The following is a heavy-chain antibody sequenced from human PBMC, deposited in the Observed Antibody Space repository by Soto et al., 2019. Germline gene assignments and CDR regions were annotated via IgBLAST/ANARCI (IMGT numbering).Heavy chain of an antibody. CDR3: AKDIQGYYDSSGYYPFDY. J-gene: IGHJ4*02. D-gene: IGHD3-22*01. CDR2: ISYDGSNK. Sequence: GGSLRLSCAASGVPFSSYGMHWVRQAPGKGLEWVAVISYDGSNKYYADSVKGRFTISRDNSKNTLYLQMNSLRAEDTAVYYCAKDIQGYYDSSGYYPFDYWGQGTLVTVSS. V-gene: IGHV3-30*18. CDR1: GVPFSSYG.